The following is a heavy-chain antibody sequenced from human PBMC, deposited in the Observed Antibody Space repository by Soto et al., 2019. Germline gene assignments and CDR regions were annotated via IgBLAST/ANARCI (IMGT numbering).Heavy chain of an antibody. D-gene: IGHD2-15*01. Sequence: GGSLRLSCAASGFTFSDYYMTWIRQAPGKGLEWVSYITSSGTGVYYPDSVKGRFTISRDNAKKSLYLQMSSLRAEDTAVYYCARAYSDAFDIWGQGTMVTVSS. J-gene: IGHJ3*02. CDR2: ITSSGTGV. CDR1: GFTFSDYY. CDR3: ARAYSDAFDI. V-gene: IGHV3-11*01.